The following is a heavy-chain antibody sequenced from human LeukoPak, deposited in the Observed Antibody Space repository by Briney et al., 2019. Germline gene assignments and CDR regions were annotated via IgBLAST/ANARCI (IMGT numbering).Heavy chain of an antibody. V-gene: IGHV5-51*01. J-gene: IGHJ5*02. CDR2: IYPDDSDT. D-gene: IGHD2-8*01. Sequence: GESLRISCKASGCKFTNSWIAWVRQKSGKGLEWMGIIYPDDSDTRYSPSFQGQVTISVDKTISTAYLQWSSLRASDSATYFCARGAADCGDRVCYSYNWFDTWGQGTLVTVSS. CDR3: ARGAADCGDRVCYSYNWFDT. CDR1: GCKFTNSW.